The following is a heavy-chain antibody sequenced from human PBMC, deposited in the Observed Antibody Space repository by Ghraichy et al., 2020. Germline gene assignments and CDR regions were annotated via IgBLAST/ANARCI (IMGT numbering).Heavy chain of an antibody. V-gene: IGHV3-11*06. J-gene: IGHJ4*02. Sequence: GALRLSCTASGFTFSGYYMSWIRQAPGKGLEWVAHISSAGGYTNYADSVQGRFTISRDNAKNSLYLQMNSLRPEDTALYYCAREETSSSWHTDSWGQGTLVTVSS. CDR1: GFTFSGYY. CDR2: ISSAGGYT. CDR3: AREETSSSWHTDS. D-gene: IGHD6-13*01.